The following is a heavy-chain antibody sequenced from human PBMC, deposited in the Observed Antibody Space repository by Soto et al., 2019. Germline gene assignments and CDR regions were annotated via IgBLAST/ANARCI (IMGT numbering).Heavy chain of an antibody. CDR1: GFTVSNNY. CDR2: IYSGGST. V-gene: IGHV3-66*01. D-gene: IGHD3-10*01. Sequence: EVQLVESGGGLVQPGWSLRLSCVVSGFTVSNNYMSWVRQAPGKGLEWVSVIYSGGSTSYINSVKGRFTISRDNSKNTVYLQMNSLRAEDTAVYYCARPDTVRGVSYGGQGTLVTVSS. CDR3: ARPDTVRGVSY. J-gene: IGHJ4*02.